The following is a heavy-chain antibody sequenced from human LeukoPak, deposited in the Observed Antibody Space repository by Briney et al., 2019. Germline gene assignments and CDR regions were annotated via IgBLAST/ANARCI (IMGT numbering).Heavy chain of an antibody. D-gene: IGHD3-22*01. V-gene: IGHV3-64*01. CDR3: ARLTNYYYDSSGYYYSPSYYFDY. CDR1: GFTFSSYP. CDR2: ISSNGDST. Sequence: GGSLRLSCAASGFTFSSYPMHWVRQAPGKGLEYVSGISSNGDSTYYANSVKGRFTISRDNSKNTLYLQMGSLRAEDMAVYYCARLTNYYYDSSGYYYSPSYYFDYWGQGTLVTVSS. J-gene: IGHJ4*02.